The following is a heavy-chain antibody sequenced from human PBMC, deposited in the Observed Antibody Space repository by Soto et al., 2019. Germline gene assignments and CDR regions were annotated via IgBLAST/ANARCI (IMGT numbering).Heavy chain of an antibody. CDR3: ARAIFGVVSVDY. J-gene: IGHJ4*02. CDR2: ISYSGST. V-gene: IGHV4-31*03. D-gene: IGHD3-3*01. Sequence: SETLSLTCTVSGDSLSSGGYYWSWIRQHPGKGLEWIGYISYSGSTYYNPSLKSRVTISEDMSKNQFSLKLSSVTAADTAVYFCARAIFGVVSVDYWGEGTLVTVS. CDR1: GDSLSSGGYY.